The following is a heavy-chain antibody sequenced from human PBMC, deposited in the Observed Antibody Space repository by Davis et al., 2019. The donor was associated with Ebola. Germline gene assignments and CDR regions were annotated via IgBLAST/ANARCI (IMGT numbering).Heavy chain of an antibody. V-gene: IGHV3-23*01. Sequence: GGSLRPSCAASGFTFSSYAMSWVRQAPGKGLEWVSAISGSGGSTYYADSVKGRFTIPRDNSKNTLYLQMNSLRAEDTAVYYCARDGSRGYDFWSGYSRGGMDVWGQGTTVTVSS. J-gene: IGHJ6*02. D-gene: IGHD3-3*01. CDR2: ISGSGGST. CDR1: GFTFSSYA. CDR3: ARDGSRGYDFWSGYSRGGMDV.